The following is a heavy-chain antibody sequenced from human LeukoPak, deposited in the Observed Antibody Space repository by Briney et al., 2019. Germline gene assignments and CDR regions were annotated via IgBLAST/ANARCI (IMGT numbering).Heavy chain of an antibody. CDR2: IIPILGIA. D-gene: IGHD3-22*01. J-gene: IGHJ4*02. CDR1: GGTFSSYA. Sequence: ASVKVSCKASGGTFSSYAISWVRQAPGQGLEWMGRIIPILGIANYAQKFQGRVTITADKSTSTAYMELSSLRSEDTAVYYCARVPYYYDSSGYSGYFDYWGQGTLVTVSS. V-gene: IGHV1-69*04. CDR3: ARVPYYYDSSGYSGYFDY.